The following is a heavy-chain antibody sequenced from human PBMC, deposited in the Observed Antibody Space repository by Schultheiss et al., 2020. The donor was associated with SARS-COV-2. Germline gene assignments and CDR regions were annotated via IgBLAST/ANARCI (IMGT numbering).Heavy chain of an antibody. Sequence: SETLSLTCTVSGGSISSYYWSWIRQPPGKGLEWIGSIYYSGSTYYNPSLKSRVTISVDTSKNQFSLKLSSVTAADTAVYYCARGGRAVAGPYNWFDPWGQGTLVTGSS. D-gene: IGHD6-19*01. J-gene: IGHJ5*02. CDR3: ARGGRAVAGPYNWFDP. CDR2: IYYSGST. V-gene: IGHV4-59*04. CDR1: GGSISSYY.